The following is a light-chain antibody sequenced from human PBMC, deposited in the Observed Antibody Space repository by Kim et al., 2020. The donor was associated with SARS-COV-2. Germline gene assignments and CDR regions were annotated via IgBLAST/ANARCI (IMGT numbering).Light chain of an antibody. CDR2: DVT. Sequence: PGQSITISCTGTSSDLGAMFVSWYQQHPGKAPNLVIYDVTNRPSGISSRFSGSKSGSTASLSISGLQADDEAIYYCSSYTTSNTLVFGGGTQLTVL. CDR1: SSDLGAMF. V-gene: IGLV2-14*03. CDR3: SSYTTSNTLV. J-gene: IGLJ2*01.